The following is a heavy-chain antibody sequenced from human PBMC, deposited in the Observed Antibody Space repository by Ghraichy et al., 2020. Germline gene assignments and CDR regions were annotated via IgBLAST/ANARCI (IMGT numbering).Heavy chain of an antibody. V-gene: IGHV5-51*01. CDR3: AAAIDGTFRWDY. J-gene: IGHJ4*02. CDR1: GYTFTDYW. Sequence: GESLNITCNDPGYTFTDYWIGWVRQMPGTGLEWMGIIHLIDSQTKYSPSFQGQVTISADKSIRTAYLQGSSLQASDTAMYYCAAAIDGTFRWDYWGQGTPVTVSS. D-gene: IGHD1-1*01. CDR2: IHLIDSQT.